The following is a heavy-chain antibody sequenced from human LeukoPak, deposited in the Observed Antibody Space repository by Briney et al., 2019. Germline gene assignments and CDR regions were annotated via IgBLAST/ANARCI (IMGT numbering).Heavy chain of an antibody. J-gene: IGHJ1*01. CDR1: GYTFTSYG. CDR2: ISAYNGNI. V-gene: IGHV1-18*01. Sequence: ASVKVSCKASGYTFTSYGISWVRQAPGQGLEWMGWISAYNGNIDYVQKFQGRVTMTTDTSTSTAYMELRSLRSDDTAVYYCARARAGRGSQFQHWGQGTLVIVSS. CDR3: ARARAGRGSQFQH.